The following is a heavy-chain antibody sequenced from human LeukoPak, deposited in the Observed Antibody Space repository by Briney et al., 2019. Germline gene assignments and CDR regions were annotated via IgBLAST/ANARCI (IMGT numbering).Heavy chain of an antibody. V-gene: IGHV3-66*01. CDR2: IYSDDST. CDR3: ARDHYSRNDY. J-gene: IGHJ4*02. D-gene: IGHD6-13*01. Sequence: GGSLRLSCAASGFTVSSNYMSWVRQAPGKGLEWVSVIYSDDSTYYADSVKGRFTISRDNAKNSLYLQMNSLRGEDTAVYYCARDHYSRNDYWGQGTLVTVSS. CDR1: GFTVSSNY.